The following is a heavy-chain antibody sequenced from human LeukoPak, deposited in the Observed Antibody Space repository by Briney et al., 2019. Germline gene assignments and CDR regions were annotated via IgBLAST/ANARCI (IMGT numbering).Heavy chain of an antibody. CDR2: IWYDGSNK. V-gene: IGHV3-33*08. CDR3: ARPSSGLQLLGY. D-gene: IGHD5-24*01. CDR1: GFPFSSFS. Sequence: AGGSLRLSCAASGFPFSSFSMDWVRQAPGKGLEWVAVIWYDGSNKYYADSVKGRFTISRDNSKNTLYLQMNSLRAEDTAVYYCARPSSGLQLLGYWGQGTLVTVSS. J-gene: IGHJ4*02.